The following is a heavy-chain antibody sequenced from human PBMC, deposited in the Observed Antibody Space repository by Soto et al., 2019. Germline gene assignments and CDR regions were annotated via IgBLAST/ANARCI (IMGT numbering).Heavy chain of an antibody. CDR3: AKDVHDFWSGYSLDAFDI. CDR1: GFTFDYYT. D-gene: IGHD3-3*01. V-gene: IGHV3-43*01. J-gene: IGHJ3*02. Sequence: PGGSLRLSCAASGFTFDYYTMHWVRQAPGKGLEWVSLISWDGGSTYYADSVKGRFTISRDNSKNSLYLQMNSLRTEDTALYYCAKDVHDFWSGYSLDAFDIWRQGTMVTVSS. CDR2: ISWDGGST.